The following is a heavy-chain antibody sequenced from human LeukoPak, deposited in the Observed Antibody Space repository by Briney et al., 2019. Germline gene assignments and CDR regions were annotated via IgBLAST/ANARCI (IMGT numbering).Heavy chain of an antibody. J-gene: IGHJ4*02. D-gene: IGHD5-18*01. Sequence: GGSLRLSCAASGFTFSSYSMSWVRQAPGKGLEWVANIKQDGSEKYYVDSVKGRFTISRDNAKNSLYLQMNSLRAEDTAVYYCASIETRYSYGPTYYFDYWGQGTLVTVSS. CDR1: GFTFSSYS. V-gene: IGHV3-7*01. CDR3: ASIETRYSYGPTYYFDY. CDR2: IKQDGSEK.